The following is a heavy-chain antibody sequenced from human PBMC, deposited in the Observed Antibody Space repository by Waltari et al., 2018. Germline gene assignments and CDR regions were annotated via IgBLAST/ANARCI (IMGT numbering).Heavy chain of an antibody. CDR2: IYPGDSDT. V-gene: IGHV5-51*01. CDR3: ARRGNYGSGNYFEY. CDR1: GNSFNNYW. Sequence: EVQLVQSGAEVKKPGESLRISCQGSGNSFNNYWIGWVRHMPGQGLEWMGIIYPGDSDTRYSPSFQGQVTVSADKSINTAYLQWSSLKASDTAMYYCARRGNYGSGNYFEYWGQGTRVTVFS. J-gene: IGHJ4*02. D-gene: IGHD3-10*01.